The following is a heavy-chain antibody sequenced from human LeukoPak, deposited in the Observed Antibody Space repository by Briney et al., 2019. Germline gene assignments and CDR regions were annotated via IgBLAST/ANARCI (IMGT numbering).Heavy chain of an antibody. Sequence: GGSLRLSCAASGFTFSRFAMHWVRQAPGKGLEWVAVISSDGSDKYYADSGKGRFTISRDNSKNQLYLQMNSLRPEDAAVYYCAKGVRGVIAYYLDYWGQGTLVTVSS. D-gene: IGHD3-10*01. CDR3: AKGVRGVIAYYLDY. V-gene: IGHV3-30*18. CDR1: GFTFSRFA. CDR2: ISSDGSDK. J-gene: IGHJ4*02.